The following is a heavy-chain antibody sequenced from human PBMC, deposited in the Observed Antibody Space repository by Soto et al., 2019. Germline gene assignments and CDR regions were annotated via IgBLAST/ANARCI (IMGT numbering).Heavy chain of an antibody. CDR3: ARPHTSSWTYFDS. CDR1: GFTVSSNY. V-gene: IGHV3-66*01. Sequence: EVQLVESGGGLVQPGGSLRLSCAASGFTVSSNYMSWVRQAPGKELEWVSVISSGGNTYYAGSVKGRFTISRDNSKNTRYLQMSSLRAEDTAVYYCARPHTSSWTYFDSWGQGTLVTVSS. D-gene: IGHD6-13*01. CDR2: ISSGGNT. J-gene: IGHJ4*02.